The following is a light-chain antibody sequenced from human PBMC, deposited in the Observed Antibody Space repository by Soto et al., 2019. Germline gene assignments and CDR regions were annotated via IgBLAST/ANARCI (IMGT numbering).Light chain of an antibody. J-gene: IGKJ1*01. CDR1: QGIRND. Sequence: AIQMTQSPSSLSASVGDRVTITCRASQGIRNDLGWYQQKPGKAPKLLIYAASSLQSGVPSRVSGSGSGTDFTLTISSLQPEDFATYYFLQDYNYPRTFGQGTKVEIK. CDR2: AAS. CDR3: LQDYNYPRT. V-gene: IGKV1-6*01.